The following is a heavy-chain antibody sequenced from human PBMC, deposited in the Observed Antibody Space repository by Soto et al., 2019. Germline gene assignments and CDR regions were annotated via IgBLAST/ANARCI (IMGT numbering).Heavy chain of an antibody. CDR1: GSMFND. V-gene: IGHV3-23*01. CDR2: ITGGGHT. Sequence: EVQVLESGGGLVQPGGSLRLSCSASGSMFNDINWVRQAPGKGLERISRITGGGHTDYVNSVKGRFTIFRDNSKSTLDLAVYSLRVYDTAVDHCAIDRSGWGAFGTWGKGTVVTVSS. D-gene: IGHD3-16*01. CDR3: AIDRSGWGAFGT. J-gene: IGHJ3*02.